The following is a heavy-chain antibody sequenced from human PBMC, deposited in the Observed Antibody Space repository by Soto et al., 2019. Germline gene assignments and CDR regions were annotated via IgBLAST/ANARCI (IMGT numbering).Heavy chain of an antibody. V-gene: IGHV1-2*02. CDR1: GYTFTGYY. D-gene: IGHD6-19*01. J-gene: IGHJ3*02. CDR3: ARDLGSGWFRAFES. CDR2: INPNSGGT. Sequence: ASVQVSCKASGYTFTGYYMHWVRQAPGQGLEWMGWINPNSGGTNYAQKFQGRVTMTRDTSISTAYMELSRLRSDDTAVYYCARDLGSGWFRAFESWGQGTMVTVSS.